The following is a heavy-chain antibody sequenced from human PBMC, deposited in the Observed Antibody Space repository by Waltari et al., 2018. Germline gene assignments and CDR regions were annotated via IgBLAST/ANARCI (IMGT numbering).Heavy chain of an antibody. D-gene: IGHD3-10*01. J-gene: IGHJ4*02. CDR1: GYTFTGYY. CDR2: INPNSGGT. CDR3: ARDLRVRGAKILL. V-gene: IGHV1-2*02. Sequence: QVQLVQSGAEVKKPGASVKVSCKASGYTFTGYYMHWVRQAPGQGLEWMGWINPNSGGTNYAQKVQGRVTMTRDTSISTAYMELSRLRSDDTAVYYCARDLRVRGAKILLWGQGTLVTVSS.